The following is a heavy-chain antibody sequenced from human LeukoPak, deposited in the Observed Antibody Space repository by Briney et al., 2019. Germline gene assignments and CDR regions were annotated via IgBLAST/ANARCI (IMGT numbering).Heavy chain of an antibody. V-gene: IGHV3-11*01. D-gene: IGHD5-12*01. CDR1: GFTFSDYY. CDR3: ARGGYDGYLIY. Sequence: GGSLRLSCAASGFTFSDYYMTWIRQAPGKGLEWVSYITNTGSPIYYADSVKGRFTISRDNARNSLYLQMNSLRAEDTAVYYCARGGYDGYLIYWGQGTLVTVSP. J-gene: IGHJ4*02. CDR2: ITNTGSPI.